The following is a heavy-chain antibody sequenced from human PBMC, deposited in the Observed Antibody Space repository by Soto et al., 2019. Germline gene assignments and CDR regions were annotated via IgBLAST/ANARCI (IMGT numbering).Heavy chain of an antibody. D-gene: IGHD2-21*02. CDR1: GYTFTSYG. CDR3: AREGDVAYYYYGMDG. J-gene: IGHJ6*02. V-gene: IGHV1-18*01. CDR2: ISGYNGKT. Sequence: QVQLVQSGGEVKKPGASVKVSCKASGYTFTSYGISWVRQAPGQGLEWMGWISGYNGKTNYAQKVQDRVTMTTDTPTSTVYMELRSLRSDDTAVYYCAREGDVAYYYYGMDGWGQGTTVTVSS.